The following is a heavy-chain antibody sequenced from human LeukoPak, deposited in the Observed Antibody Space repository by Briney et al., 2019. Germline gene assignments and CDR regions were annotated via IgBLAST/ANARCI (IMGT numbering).Heavy chain of an antibody. CDR3: ARAMYYYGSGIRLAFDI. J-gene: IGHJ3*02. CDR2: IKQDGSEK. Sequence: PGGSLRLSCAASGFTFSSYWMSWVRQAPGKGLEWVANIKQDGSEKYYVDSVKGRFTISRDNAKNSLYLQMNSLRAEDTAVYYCARAMYYYGSGIRLAFDIWGQGTVVTVSS. V-gene: IGHV3-7*01. CDR1: GFTFSSYW. D-gene: IGHD3-10*01.